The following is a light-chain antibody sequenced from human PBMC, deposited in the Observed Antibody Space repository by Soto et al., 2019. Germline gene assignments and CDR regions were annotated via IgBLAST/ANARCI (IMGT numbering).Light chain of an antibody. Sequence: EIVLTQSPATLSLSPGERATLSCRASQSVSSYLAWYQQKPGQAPRLLIYGASSRATGTPDRFSGSGSGTEFTLTISSLQSEDFAVYYCQQYNNWPPWTFGQGTKVDNK. CDR1: QSVSSY. CDR3: QQYNNWPPWT. V-gene: IGKV3D-15*01. J-gene: IGKJ1*01. CDR2: GAS.